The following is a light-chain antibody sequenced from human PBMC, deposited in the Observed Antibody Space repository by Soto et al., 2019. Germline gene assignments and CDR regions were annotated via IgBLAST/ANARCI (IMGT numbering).Light chain of an antibody. Sequence: DIVRTRSPDSLAVSLGERATINCKSSQSVLLSSNNKNYLAWYRQKPGQPPKLLIYWASTRESGVPDRFSGSGSGTDFTLTISSLQAEDVAVYYCHQYYSTPLIPFGQGTLLE. CDR3: HQYYSTPLIP. CDR2: WAS. V-gene: IGKV4-1*01. J-gene: IGKJ5*01. CDR1: QSVLLSSNNKNY.